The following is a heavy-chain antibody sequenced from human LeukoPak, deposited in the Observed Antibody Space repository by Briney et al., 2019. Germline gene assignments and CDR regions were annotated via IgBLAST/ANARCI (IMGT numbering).Heavy chain of an antibody. CDR3: ARGLGIAAAVDY. J-gene: IGHJ4*02. Sequence: ASVKVSCKASGYTFTSYDINWVRQATGQGLGWMGWMNPNSGNTGYAQKFQGRVTMTRNTSISTAYMELSSLRSEDTAVYYCARGLGIAAAVDYWGQGTLVTVSS. CDR1: GYTFTSYD. CDR2: MNPNSGNT. V-gene: IGHV1-8*01. D-gene: IGHD6-13*01.